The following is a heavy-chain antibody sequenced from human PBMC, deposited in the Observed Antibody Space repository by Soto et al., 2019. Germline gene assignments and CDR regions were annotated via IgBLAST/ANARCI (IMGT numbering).Heavy chain of an antibody. V-gene: IGHV3-21*02. J-gene: IGHJ4*02. CDR1: GFPFSSFS. Sequence: QLVESGGGLVKPGGSLRLSCVASGFPFSSFSLNWIRQAPGKGLEWVSSIGRVSTYIYYADSVRGRFTVSRDNAKNSVYLPMNGLTAEDSGIYYCARVTAGSGSYQIDLWGQGTLVTVSS. D-gene: IGHD3-10*01. CDR3: ARVTAGSGSYQIDL. CDR2: IGRVSTYI.